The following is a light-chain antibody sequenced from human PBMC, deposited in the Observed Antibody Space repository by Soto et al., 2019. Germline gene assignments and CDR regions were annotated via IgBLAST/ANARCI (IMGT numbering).Light chain of an antibody. CDR2: AAS. Sequence: VILMTQSPSLLAASKGDRCTMSCLISQGISSYLAWYQQKPGKAPELLIYAASTLQSGVPSRFSGSGSGTDFTLTISCLQSDDFATYYCQQYNSYPATFGQGTKVDIK. CDR1: QGISSY. J-gene: IGKJ1*01. CDR3: QQYNSYPAT. V-gene: IGKV1D-8*01.